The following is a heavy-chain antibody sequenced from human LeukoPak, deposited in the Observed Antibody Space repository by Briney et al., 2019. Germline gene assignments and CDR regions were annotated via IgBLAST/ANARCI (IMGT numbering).Heavy chain of an antibody. CDR3: ARAAYSSTWYSRYFDL. CDR2: IKQDRSEK. J-gene: IGHJ2*01. V-gene: IGHV3-7*01. CDR1: GFTFTNYW. D-gene: IGHD6-13*01. Sequence: GGSLRLSCAASGFTFTNYWMSWVRQAPGKGLELVANIKQDRSEKYYVDSVKGRFTISRENAKNSLYLQMNSLRAGDTAVYYCARAAYSSTWYSRYFDLWGRGTLVTVSS.